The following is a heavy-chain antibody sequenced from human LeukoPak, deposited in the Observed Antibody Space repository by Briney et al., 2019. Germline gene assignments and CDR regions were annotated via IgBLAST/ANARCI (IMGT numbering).Heavy chain of an antibody. V-gene: IGHV3-74*03. J-gene: IGHJ6*03. D-gene: IGHD3-9*01. CDR2: INSDVSTT. Sequence: GGSLRLSWAASGFIFSNYWMHWVRQAPGKGLVWVSRINSDVSTTTYVDSVKGRFTISRDNAKNTLYLQMNSLRADDTAVYYCASSLVGALDPNYMDVWGKGTTVTVSS. CDR1: GFIFSNYW. CDR3: ASSLVGALDPNYMDV.